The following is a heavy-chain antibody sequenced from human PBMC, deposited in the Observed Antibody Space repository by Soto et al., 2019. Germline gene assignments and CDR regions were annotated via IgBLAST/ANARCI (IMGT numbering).Heavy chain of an antibody. CDR1: GFTFSSYW. D-gene: IGHD3-10*01. Sequence: GGSLRLSCAASGFTFSSYWMSWVRQAPGKGLEWVANIKQDGSEKYYVDSVKGRFTISRDNAKNSLYLQMNSLRAEDTAVYYCAKVVGGYYGSGSYYYYYYMDVWGKGTTVTVSS. J-gene: IGHJ6*03. CDR2: IKQDGSEK. V-gene: IGHV3-7*01. CDR3: AKVVGGYYGSGSYYYYYYMDV.